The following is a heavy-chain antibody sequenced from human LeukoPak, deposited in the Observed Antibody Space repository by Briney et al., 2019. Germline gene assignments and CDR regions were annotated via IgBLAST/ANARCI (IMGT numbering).Heavy chain of an antibody. Sequence: ASETLSLTCAVYGGSFSGYYWSWIRQHPGKGLEWIGYIYYSGSTYYNPSLKSRVTISVATSKNQFSLKLSSVTAADTAVYYCAREEGFIDYWGQGTLVTVSS. CDR2: IYYSGST. J-gene: IGHJ4*02. V-gene: IGHV4-31*11. CDR1: GGSFSGYY. CDR3: AREEGFIDY.